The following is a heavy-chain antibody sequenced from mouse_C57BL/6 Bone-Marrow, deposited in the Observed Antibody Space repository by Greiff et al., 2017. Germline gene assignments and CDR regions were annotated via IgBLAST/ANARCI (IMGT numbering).Heavy chain of an antibody. Sequence: EVQLQQSGPELVKPGASVKIPCKASGYTFTDYNMDWVKQSHGKSLEWIGDINPNNGGTSYNQKFKGKGTLTVDKSSSTAYMELRSLTSEDTAVYYCARGGTVPFAYWGQGTLVTVAA. D-gene: IGHD1-1*01. CDR2: INPNNGGT. CDR1: GYTFTDYN. V-gene: IGHV1-18*01. J-gene: IGHJ3*01. CDR3: ARGGTVPFAY.